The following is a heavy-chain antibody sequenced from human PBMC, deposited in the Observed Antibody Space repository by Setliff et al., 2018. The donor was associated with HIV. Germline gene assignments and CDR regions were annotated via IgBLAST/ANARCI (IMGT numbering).Heavy chain of an antibody. Sequence: SETLSLTCAVSGGSISSYYWSWIRQPPGKGLEWIGYIYYSGSTNYNPSLKRRVTISVDTSKNQFSLRLTSVTAADTAVYYCARDPGSSFYNYKFLDTWGKGTTVTVSS. V-gene: IGHV4-59*08. CDR3: ARDPGSSFYNYKFLDT. J-gene: IGHJ6*04. D-gene: IGHD3-16*01. CDR1: GGSISSYY. CDR2: IYYSGST.